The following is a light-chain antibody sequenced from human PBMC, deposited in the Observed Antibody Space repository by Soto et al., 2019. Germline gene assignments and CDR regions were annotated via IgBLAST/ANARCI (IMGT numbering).Light chain of an antibody. CDR1: SSEVGGYKY. CDR2: DVS. V-gene: IGLV2-14*01. J-gene: IGLJ2*01. Sequence: QSALTQPASVSGSPGQSITISCTGTSSEVGGYKYVSWYQKHPGKAPKLMIYDVSNRHSGVSNRFSGSKSGNTASLTISGLQAEDEADYYCSSYTSSSTLVVFGGGTKLTVL. CDR3: SSYTSSSTLVV.